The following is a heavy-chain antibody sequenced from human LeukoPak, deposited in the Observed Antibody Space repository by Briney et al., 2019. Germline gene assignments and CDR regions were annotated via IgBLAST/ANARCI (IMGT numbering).Heavy chain of an antibody. D-gene: IGHD3-10*01. J-gene: IGHJ4*02. CDR2: IYSGGST. CDR1: RFTFGSAA. CDR3: ARDNGYGSGSFDY. V-gene: IGHV3-66*01. Sequence: PGGSLRLSCAASRFTFGSAAMHWVRQAPGKGLECVSVIYSGGSTYYADSVKGRFTISRDNSKNTLYLQTNSLRAEDTAVYYCARDNGYGSGSFDYWGQGTLVTVSS.